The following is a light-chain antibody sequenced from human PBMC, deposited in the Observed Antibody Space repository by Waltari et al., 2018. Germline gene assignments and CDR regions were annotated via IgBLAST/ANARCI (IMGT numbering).Light chain of an antibody. CDR3: CSYAGSSTYV. CDR2: EVS. CDR1: SSDVGSYNL. V-gene: IGLV2-23*02. Sequence: QSALTQPASVSGSPGQSITISCTGTSSDVGSYNLVSWYQPHPGKVPKLMIYEVSKRPSGVSNRFSGSKSGNTASLTISGLQAEDEADYYCCSYAGSSTYVFGTGTKVTVL. J-gene: IGLJ1*01.